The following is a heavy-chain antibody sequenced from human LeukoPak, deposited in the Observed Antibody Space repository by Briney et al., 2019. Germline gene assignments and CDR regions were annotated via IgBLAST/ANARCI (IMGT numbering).Heavy chain of an antibody. D-gene: IGHD1-26*01. CDR2: ISAYDGNT. CDR3: ARDRIGGATFDY. CDR1: GYTFTSYD. V-gene: IGHV1-18*01. Sequence: GASVKVSCKASGYTFTSYDINWVRQATGQGLEWMGWISAYDGNTNYAQKLQGRVTMTTDTSTSTAYMELRSLRSDDTAVYYCARDRIGGATFDYWGQGTLVTVSS. J-gene: IGHJ4*02.